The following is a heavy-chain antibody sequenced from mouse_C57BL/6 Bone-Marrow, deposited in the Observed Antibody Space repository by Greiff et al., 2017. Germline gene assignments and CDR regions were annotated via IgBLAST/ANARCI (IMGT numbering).Heavy chain of an antibody. J-gene: IGHJ4*01. CDR2: IYPHNGGN. Sequence: VQLKQSGPALVKPGASVKMSCKASGYTFTDYYMHWVKQSHGKSLECIGYIYPHNGGNGYNQKFKGKATLTVDKSSSTAYMELRSLTSEDSAVYYCARGGIYYYVSRRYYAMAYWGQGTTFTGS. D-gene: IGHD1-1*01. CDR1: GYTFTDYY. CDR3: ARGGIYYYVSRRYYAMAY. V-gene: IGHV1-34*01.